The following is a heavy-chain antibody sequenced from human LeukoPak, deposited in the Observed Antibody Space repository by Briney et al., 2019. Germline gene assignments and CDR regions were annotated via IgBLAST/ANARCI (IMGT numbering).Heavy chain of an antibody. Sequence: SVKVSCKASGYTFTGYYMHWVRQAPGQGREWMGWINPNSGGTNYAQKFQGRVTMTRDTSISTPYMELSRLRSDDTALDYCARTLFWGWSDFDYWGQGTLVTVSS. J-gene: IGHJ4*02. V-gene: IGHV1-2*02. D-gene: IGHD3-3*01. CDR1: GYTFTGYY. CDR2: INPNSGGT. CDR3: ARTLFWGWSDFDY.